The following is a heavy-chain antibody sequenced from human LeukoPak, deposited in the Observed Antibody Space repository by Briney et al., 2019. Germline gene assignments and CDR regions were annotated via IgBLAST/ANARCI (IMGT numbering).Heavy chain of an antibody. CDR2: ISNNGGYT. V-gene: IGHV3-23*01. CDR1: GLTGSHNY. CDR3: AKQLGYCSDGSCYFPY. J-gene: IGHJ4*02. Sequence: GGSLRLSCAASGLTGSHNYVSWVRQAPGKGLEWVSAISNNGGYTYYADSVQGRFTISRDNSKSTLCLQMNSLRAEDTAVYYCAKQLGYCSDGSCYFPYWGQGTLVTVSS. D-gene: IGHD2-15*01.